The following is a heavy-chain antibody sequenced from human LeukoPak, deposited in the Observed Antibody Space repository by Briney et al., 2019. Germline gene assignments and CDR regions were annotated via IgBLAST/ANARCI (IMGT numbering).Heavy chain of an antibody. CDR3: TKSPGSWKFDG. J-gene: IGHJ4*02. Sequence: PGGSLRLSCAASGFTFSTCGMHWVRQAPGQGLEWVAFIRYHGNDKYYADSVKGRFTISRDNPENTLYLQMNGLRAEDTAVYYCTKSPGSWKFDGWGQGTLVTVSS. D-gene: IGHD6-13*01. V-gene: IGHV3-30*02. CDR2: IRYHGNDK. CDR1: GFTFSTCG.